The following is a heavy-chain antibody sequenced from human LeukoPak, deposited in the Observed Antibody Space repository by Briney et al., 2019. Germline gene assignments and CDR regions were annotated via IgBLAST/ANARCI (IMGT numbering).Heavy chain of an antibody. CDR3: ARRDIVVVVAGFDY. J-gene: IGHJ4*02. CDR2: IYYSGST. D-gene: IGHD2-15*01. CDR1: GFTFSSYSMN. Sequence: GSLRLSCAASGFTFSSYSMNWVRQAPGKGLEWIGNIYYSGSTYYNPSLKSRVTISVDTSKNQFSLKLSSVTAADTAVYYCARRDIVVVVAGFDYWGQGTLVTVSS. V-gene: IGHV4-59*08.